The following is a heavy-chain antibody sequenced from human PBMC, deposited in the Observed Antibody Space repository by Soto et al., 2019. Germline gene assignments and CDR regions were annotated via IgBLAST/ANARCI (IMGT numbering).Heavy chain of an antibody. D-gene: IGHD6-25*01. J-gene: IGHJ4*02. CDR1: GFAFSSYA. Sequence: QVHLVESGGGVVQPGRSLRLSCAASGFAFSSYAMVWVRQAPGQGLEWVALISYDIRNKYYADSVKGRFTISRDNSKNTLFLQMTSLRPEDTVVYYCARDSSRACWGQGTLVTVSS. CDR2: ISYDIRNK. CDR3: ARDSSRAC. V-gene: IGHV3-30-3*01.